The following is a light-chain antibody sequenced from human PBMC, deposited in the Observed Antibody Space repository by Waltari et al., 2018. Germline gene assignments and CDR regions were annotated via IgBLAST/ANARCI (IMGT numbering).Light chain of an antibody. CDR1: QSVSSF. CDR2: DAS. V-gene: IGKV3-11*01. Sequence: EIVLTQSPATLSLSPGERATLSCRASQSVSSFLAWFQQKPGQAPRLLIFDASKRATDIPARFSDTGSGTDFTLTISSLEPEDFAVYYCQQRSNWPSLSFGGGTKVEIK. CDR3: QQRSNWPSLS. J-gene: IGKJ4*01.